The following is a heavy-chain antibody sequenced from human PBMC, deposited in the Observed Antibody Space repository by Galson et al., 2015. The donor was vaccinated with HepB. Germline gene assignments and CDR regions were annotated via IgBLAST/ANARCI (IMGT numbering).Heavy chain of an antibody. D-gene: IGHD5-18*01. Sequence: SLRLSCAASGFTFSDYYMSWIRQAPGKGLEWVSYISSSGSTIYYADSVKGRFTISRDNAKNSLYLQMNSLRAEDTAVYYCARGQYTAMAVDAFDIWGQGTMVTVSS. J-gene: IGHJ3*02. CDR1: GFTFSDYY. CDR3: ARGQYTAMAVDAFDI. V-gene: IGHV3-11*01. CDR2: ISSSGSTI.